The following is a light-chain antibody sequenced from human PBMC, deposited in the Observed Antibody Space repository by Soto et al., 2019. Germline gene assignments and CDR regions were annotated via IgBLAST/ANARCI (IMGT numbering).Light chain of an antibody. V-gene: IGLV4-69*01. CDR1: SGHSSYA. Sequence: QLVLTQSPSASASLGASVTLTCTLSSGHSSYAIAWHQQRPEKGPRYLMKLNSDGSHSKGDGIPDRFSGSRSGAERYLTISSLQSEDEADYYCQTWGTGIHVVFGGGTKLTVL. CDR3: QTWGTGIHVV. CDR2: LNSDGSH. J-gene: IGLJ2*01.